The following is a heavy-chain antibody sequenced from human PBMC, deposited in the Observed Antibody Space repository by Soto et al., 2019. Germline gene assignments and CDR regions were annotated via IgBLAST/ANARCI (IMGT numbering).Heavy chain of an antibody. V-gene: IGHV1-18*04. CDR1: GYTFTNYD. Sequence: QVQLLQSGPEERKPGASLRVSCKTSGYTFTNYDVTWVRQVPGRGLEWMGWNTPFNGNTHYAPHLQGRITLATDTSTTTAYLDLTNLISDDTAMYYCARVVPGAVPWFDSWGQGTPVTVSS. CDR3: ARVVPGAVPWFDS. CDR2: NTPFNGNT. J-gene: IGHJ5*01. D-gene: IGHD3-16*02.